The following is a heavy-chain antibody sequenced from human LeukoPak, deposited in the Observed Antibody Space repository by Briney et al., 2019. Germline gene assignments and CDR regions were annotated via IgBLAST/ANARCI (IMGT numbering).Heavy chain of an antibody. D-gene: IGHD4-17*01. V-gene: IGHV3-23*01. CDR2: SSGGGETT. J-gene: IGHJ4*02. Sequence: GGSLRLSCAASGFTFNNYAMNWVRQAPGKGLEWVSSSSGGGETTYYADSAKGRFTISRDNSQNTLYLQMNSLRAEDTAVYYCSRDYADYVGYFFFDYWGQGTLVTVSS. CDR3: SRDYADYVGYFFFDY. CDR1: GFTFNNYA.